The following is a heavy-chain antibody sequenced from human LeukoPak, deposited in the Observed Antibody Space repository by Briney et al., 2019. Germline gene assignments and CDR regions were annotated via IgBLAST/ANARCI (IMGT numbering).Heavy chain of an antibody. D-gene: IGHD4-17*01. CDR3: ARSSYGDYDFDS. V-gene: IGHV4-59*01. CDR2: IYDSGST. J-gene: IGHJ4*02. Sequence: PSETLSLTCTVSGGSLSSYYWSWIRQPPGKGLEWIGYIYDSGSTNYNPSLKSRVTISVDTSKNQFSLKLRSVTAADTAVYYCARSSYGDYDFDSWGQGTLVTVSS. CDR1: GGSLSSYY.